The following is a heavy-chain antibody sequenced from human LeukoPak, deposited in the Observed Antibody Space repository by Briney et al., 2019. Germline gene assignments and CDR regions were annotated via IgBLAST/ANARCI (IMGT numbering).Heavy chain of an antibody. D-gene: IGHD3-3*01. Sequence: SVKVSCKASGYTFTSYGMSWVRQAPGQGLEWMGGIIPVFCKAKYAQKVQGRVTMSTDESTSTAYMELSSLRSEDTAVYYCAREGGITVFGVAQPWGGFDIWGQGTMVTVSS. CDR1: GYTFTSYG. V-gene: IGHV1-69*05. CDR3: AREGGITVFGVAQPWGGFDI. J-gene: IGHJ3*02. CDR2: IIPVFCKA.